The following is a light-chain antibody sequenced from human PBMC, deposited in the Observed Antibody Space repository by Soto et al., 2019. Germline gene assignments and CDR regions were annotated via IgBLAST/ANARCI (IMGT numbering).Light chain of an antibody. CDR3: QQYNNWPPFT. CDR1: QSVSSD. CDR2: GAS. J-gene: IGKJ3*01. Sequence: EIVMTQSPATLSVSPGGRVILSCRASQSVSSDLAWYQQKPGQAPRLLIYGASTRATGIPVRFSGSGSGTEFALTINSLQSEDFAVYYCQQYNNWPPFTFGPGTKVDRK. V-gene: IGKV3-15*01.